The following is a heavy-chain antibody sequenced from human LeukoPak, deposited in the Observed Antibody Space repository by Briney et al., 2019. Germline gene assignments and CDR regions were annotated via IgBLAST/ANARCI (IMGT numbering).Heavy chain of an antibody. Sequence: PSETLSLTCTVSGGSISSCYWSWIRQPPGKGLEWIGYIYYSGSTNYNPSLKSRVTISVDTSKNQFSLKLSSVTAADTAVYYCARHASGWPGVNWFDPWGQGTLVTVSS. CDR3: ARHASGWPGVNWFDP. CDR2: IYYSGST. V-gene: IGHV4-59*08. J-gene: IGHJ5*02. CDR1: GGSISSCY. D-gene: IGHD6-19*01.